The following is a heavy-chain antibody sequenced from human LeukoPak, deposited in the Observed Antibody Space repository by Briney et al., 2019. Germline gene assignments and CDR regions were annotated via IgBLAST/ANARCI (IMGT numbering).Heavy chain of an antibody. J-gene: IGHJ5*01. CDR3: ARTSAEYSNSWIDS. CDR1: GGSISSSNW. V-gene: IGHV4-4*02. D-gene: IGHD6-6*01. Sequence: NPSETLSLTCDVSGGSISSSNWWSWVRQPPGKGLEWIGEIYHSGSTYSNPSLQSRVTISVDKSKNHFSLRLTSVTAADTAVYYCARTSAEYSNSWIDSWGQGTLVIVSS. CDR2: IYHSGST.